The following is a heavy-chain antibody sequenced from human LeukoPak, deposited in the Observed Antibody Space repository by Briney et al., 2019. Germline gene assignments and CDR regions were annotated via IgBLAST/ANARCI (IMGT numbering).Heavy chain of an antibody. CDR2: ISSSSSYI. V-gene: IGHV3-21*01. Sequence: MPGGSLRLXCAASGFTFSSYSMNWVRQAPGKGLEWVSSISSSSSYIYYADSVKGRFTISRDNAKNSLYLQMNSLRAEDTAVYYCARDPHITMIESAFDIWGQGTMVTVSS. J-gene: IGHJ3*02. CDR1: GFTFSSYS. CDR3: ARDPHITMIESAFDI. D-gene: IGHD3-22*01.